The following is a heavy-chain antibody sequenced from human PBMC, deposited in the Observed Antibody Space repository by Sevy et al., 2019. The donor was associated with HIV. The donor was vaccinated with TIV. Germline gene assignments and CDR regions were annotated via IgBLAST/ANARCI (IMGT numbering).Heavy chain of an antibody. V-gene: IGHV3-15*01. Sequence: GESLKICCATSGFSFSKAYLSWVRQAPGKGLEWVGRIKPKSDGGTTDYAPPIKGRFTISRDDSKEMLYLQVNRLRTEDTAVYYCSTDGGITAAGIFDNWGQGTLVTVSS. CDR2: IKPKSDGGTT. J-gene: IGHJ4*02. D-gene: IGHD6-25*01. CDR1: GFSFSKAY. CDR3: STDGGITAAGIFDN.